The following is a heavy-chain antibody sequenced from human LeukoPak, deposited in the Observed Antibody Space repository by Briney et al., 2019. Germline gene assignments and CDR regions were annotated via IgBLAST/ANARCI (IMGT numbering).Heavy chain of an antibody. CDR3: AKDLRYTVRHFDY. Sequence: RGGSLRLSCAASGFTFSSYGMHWVRQAPGKGLEWVAVISYDGSNKYYADSVKGRFTNSRDNSKNTLYLQMNSLRAEDTAVYYCAKDLRYTVRHFDYWGQGTLVTVSS. J-gene: IGHJ4*02. CDR2: ISYDGSNK. CDR1: GFTFSSYG. D-gene: IGHD4-17*01. V-gene: IGHV3-30*18.